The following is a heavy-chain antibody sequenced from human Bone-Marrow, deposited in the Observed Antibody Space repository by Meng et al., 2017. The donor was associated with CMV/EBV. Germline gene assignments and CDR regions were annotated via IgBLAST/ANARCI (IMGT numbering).Heavy chain of an antibody. D-gene: IGHD2-2*01. J-gene: IGHJ4*02. Sequence: LRLSCTVSSGSITSYYWSWIRQPAGKGVEWIGRISTSGSTNYVPSLKSRVSMSVDTSKNQFSLKLSSVTAADTAVYYCARTPRGYCSSTSCFYYFDYWGQGTLVTVSS. CDR2: ISTSGST. CDR1: SGSITSYY. CDR3: ARTPRGYCSSTSCFYYFDY. V-gene: IGHV4-4*07.